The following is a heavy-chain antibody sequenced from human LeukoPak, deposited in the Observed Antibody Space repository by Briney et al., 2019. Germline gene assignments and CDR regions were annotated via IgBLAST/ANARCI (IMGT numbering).Heavy chain of an antibody. Sequence: SETLSLTCTVSAGSISTIYWSWIRQPQGKGLEGTGYTYYSGGNNYNTSLKSRVTISVDTSKNQFSLKLSSLAAADTAVYYWARGPTYSYSDYWGQGTLVTVSS. V-gene: IGHV4-59*01. D-gene: IGHD2-21*01. CDR2: TYYSGGN. CDR3: ARGPTYSYSDY. CDR1: AGSISTIY. J-gene: IGHJ4*02.